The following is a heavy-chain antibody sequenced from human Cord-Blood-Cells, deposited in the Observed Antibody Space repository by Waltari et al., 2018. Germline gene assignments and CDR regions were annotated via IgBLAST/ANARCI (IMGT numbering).Heavy chain of an antibody. Sequence: QAQLVQSGAEVNKPGASVKVSCKASRYTFTGYYTPWVRPAPGQGLEWMGWINPNSGGTNYAQKFQGWVTMTRDTSISTAYMELSRLRSDDMAVYYCARANWGLNGVVDYWGQGTLVTVSS. V-gene: IGHV1-2*04. D-gene: IGHD7-27*01. CDR2: INPNSGGT. J-gene: IGHJ4*02. CDR1: RYTFTGYY. CDR3: ARANWGLNGVVDY.